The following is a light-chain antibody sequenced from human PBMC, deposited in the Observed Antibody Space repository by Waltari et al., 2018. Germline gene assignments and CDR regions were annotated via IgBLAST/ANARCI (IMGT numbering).Light chain of an antibody. V-gene: IGKV1-17*03. Sequence: IQRTQSPAAMSASVCDRVTIPCRASQGISNFLTLFQQKPGKVPKRLIYVASRLQSGVPSRFSGSGSGTEFTLTISSLQPEDFATYYGLQHNSYPWTFGQGTKVEIK. CDR1: QGISNF. CDR3: LQHNSYPWT. J-gene: IGKJ1*01. CDR2: VAS.